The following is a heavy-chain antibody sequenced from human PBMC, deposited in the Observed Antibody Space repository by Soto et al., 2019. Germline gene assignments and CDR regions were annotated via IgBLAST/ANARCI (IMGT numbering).Heavy chain of an antibody. V-gene: IGHV3-23*01. CDR3: AKDLIYGYNSGRPFDS. J-gene: IGHJ4*02. CDR2: IGSRGDST. Sequence: EVHLLESGGGLVQPGGSLRLSCAASGFTFSSFAMSWVRQAPGKGLEWVSAIGSRGDSTYYADSVKGRFTISRDNSKNTLYLQMNSLRAEETAVYYCAKDLIYGYNSGRPFDSWGQGTLVTVSS. D-gene: IGHD6-19*01. CDR1: GFTFSSFA.